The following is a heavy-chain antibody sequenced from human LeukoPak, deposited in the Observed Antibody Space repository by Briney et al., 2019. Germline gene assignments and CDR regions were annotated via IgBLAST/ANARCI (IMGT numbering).Heavy chain of an antibody. Sequence: GGSLRLSCAASGFTFSSYSMNWVRQAPGKGLEWVSYSSSSSSTKYYADSVKGRFTISRDNSKNTLYLQMNSLRADDTAVYYCARDQIIHLSDYDFWSGYIGGLDYWGQGTLVTVSS. CDR3: ARDQIIHLSDYDFWSGYIGGLDY. J-gene: IGHJ4*02. CDR2: SSSSSSTK. V-gene: IGHV3-48*01. CDR1: GFTFSSYS. D-gene: IGHD3-3*01.